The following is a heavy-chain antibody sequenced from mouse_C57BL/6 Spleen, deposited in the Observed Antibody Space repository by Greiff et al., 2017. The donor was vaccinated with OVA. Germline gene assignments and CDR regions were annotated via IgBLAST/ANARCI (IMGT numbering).Heavy chain of an antibody. CDR1: GYTFTSYW. J-gene: IGHJ2*01. V-gene: IGHV1-53*01. D-gene: IGHD1-1*01. CDR2: INPSNGGT. Sequence: VKLQQPGTDLVKPGASVKLSCKASGYTFTSYWMHWVKQRPGQGLEWIGNINPSNGGTNYNEKFKSKATLTVDKSSSTAYMQLSSLTSEDSAVYYCARKNTTDYFDYWGQGTTLTVSS. CDR3: ARKNTTDYFDY.